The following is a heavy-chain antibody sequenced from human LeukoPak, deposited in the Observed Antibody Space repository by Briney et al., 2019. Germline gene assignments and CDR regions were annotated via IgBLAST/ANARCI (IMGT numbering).Heavy chain of an antibody. D-gene: IGHD4-17*01. CDR3: AKEGYLTVTTAVYDY. J-gene: IGHJ4*02. V-gene: IGHV3-23*01. Sequence: GGSLRLSCAASGFTFSSYAMSWVRQAPGKGLEWVSAISGSGGSTYYADSVKGRFTIPRDNSKNMLYLQMNSLRAEDTAVYYCAKEGYLTVTTAVYDYWGQGTLVTVSS. CDR2: ISGSGGST. CDR1: GFTFSSYA.